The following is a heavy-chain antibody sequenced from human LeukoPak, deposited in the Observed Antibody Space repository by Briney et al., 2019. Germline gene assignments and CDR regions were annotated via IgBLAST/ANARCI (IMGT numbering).Heavy chain of an antibody. D-gene: IGHD3-22*01. CDR1: GFTFSSYG. CDR2: ISGSGGST. Sequence: GGTLRLSCAASGFTFSSYGMSWVRQAPGKGLEWVSAISGSGGSTYYADSVKGRFTISRDNAKNSLYLQMNSLRAEDTAVYYCARDFSYYDSSGYYRWGQGTLVTVSS. V-gene: IGHV3-23*01. J-gene: IGHJ4*02. CDR3: ARDFSYYDSSGYYR.